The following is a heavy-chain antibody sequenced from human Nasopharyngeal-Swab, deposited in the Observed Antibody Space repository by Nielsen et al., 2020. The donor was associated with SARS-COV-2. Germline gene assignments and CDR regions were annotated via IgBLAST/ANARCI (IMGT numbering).Heavy chain of an antibody. Sequence: GESLKISCSASGFSLSRHIIHWVRQAPGKGLEYVSGISSKTYYADSVRGRFTISSGNSKNTVHLQMSSLRNEDTAVYYCVKGMEGYNRGGYLDYWGQGTVVTVSS. J-gene: IGHJ4*02. CDR3: VKGMEGYNRGGYLDY. D-gene: IGHD1-14*01. CDR1: GFSLSRHI. V-gene: IGHV3-64D*06. CDR2: ISSKT.